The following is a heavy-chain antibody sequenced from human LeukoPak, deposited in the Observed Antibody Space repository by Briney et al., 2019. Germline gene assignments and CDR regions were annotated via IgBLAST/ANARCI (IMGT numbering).Heavy chain of an antibody. CDR3: ARDSEWLEKYNWFDP. V-gene: IGHV1-18*01. D-gene: IGHD6-19*01. J-gene: IGHJ5*02. Sequence: GASVKVSCKASGYTFTSYGISWVRQAPGQGLEWMGWISAYNGNTNYAQKLQGRVTMTTDTSTSTAYMELRSLRSDDTAVYYCARDSEWLEKYNWFDPWGQGTLVTVSS. CDR2: ISAYNGNT. CDR1: GYTFTSYG.